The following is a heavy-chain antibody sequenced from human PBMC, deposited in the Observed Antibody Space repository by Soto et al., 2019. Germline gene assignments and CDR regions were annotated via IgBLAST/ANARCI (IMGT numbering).Heavy chain of an antibody. V-gene: IGHV3-21*01. CDR2: ISSSGSFI. CDR3: AREPEGIAPGRYN. D-gene: IGHD2-2*01. J-gene: IGHJ4*02. Sequence: GGSLRLSCAASGFTFRTYGMNWVRRAPGGGLEWVASISSSGSFIYYADSVKGRFTISRDDAEKSLYLQMNSLRAEDTALYYCAREPEGIAPGRYNWGQESLVTVSS. CDR1: GFTFRTYG.